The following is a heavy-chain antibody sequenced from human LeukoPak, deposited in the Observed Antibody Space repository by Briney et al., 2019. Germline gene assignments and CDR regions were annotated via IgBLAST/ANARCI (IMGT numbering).Heavy chain of an antibody. Sequence: GGSLRLSCAASGFTVSSDYMNWVRQAPGKGLEWVSVLYTGDSTYYANSVKGRFNNSRDNAKNSLYLHMNSLRAEDTAVYYCARDLVSAQNNWFDPWGQGTLVTVSS. D-gene: IGHD5/OR15-5a*01. V-gene: IGHV3-53*01. CDR3: ARDLVSAQNNWFDP. CDR1: GFTVSSDY. J-gene: IGHJ5*02. CDR2: LYTGDST.